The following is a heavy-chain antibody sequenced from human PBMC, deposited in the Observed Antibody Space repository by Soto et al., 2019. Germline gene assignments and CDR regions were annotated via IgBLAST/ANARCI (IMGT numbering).Heavy chain of an antibody. CDR1: GFNFSSYG. D-gene: IGHD2-21*02. J-gene: IGHJ4*02. CDR2: ISYDGSNK. Sequence: GGSLRLSCAASGFNFSSYGMHWVRQAPGKGLEWVAVISYDGSNKYYADSVKGRFTISRDNSKNTLYLQMNSLRAEDTAVYYCAKDMGGYCGGDCPFDYWGQGTLVTVSS. CDR3: AKDMGGYCGGDCPFDY. V-gene: IGHV3-30*18.